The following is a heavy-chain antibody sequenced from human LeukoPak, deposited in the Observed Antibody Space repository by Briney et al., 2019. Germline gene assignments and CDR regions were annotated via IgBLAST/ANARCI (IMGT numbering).Heavy chain of an antibody. CDR1: GFTFSSYG. V-gene: IGHV3-33*01. J-gene: IGHJ4*02. CDR2: IWYDGSNK. Sequence: GGSLRLSCAASGFTFSSYGMHWVRQAPGKGLEWVAVIWYDGSNKYYADSVKGRFTISRDNSKNTLYLQMNSLRAEDTAVYYCARDDGTIYSYGVDYWGQGTLVTVSS. D-gene: IGHD5-18*01. CDR3: ARDDGTIYSYGVDY.